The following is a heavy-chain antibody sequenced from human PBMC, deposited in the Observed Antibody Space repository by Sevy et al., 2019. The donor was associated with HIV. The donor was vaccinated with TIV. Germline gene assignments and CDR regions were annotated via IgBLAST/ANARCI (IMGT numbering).Heavy chain of an antibody. D-gene: IGHD3-22*01. CDR1: GFTFGSYG. CDR2: ISYDKSER. Sequence: GGSLRLSCAASGFTFGSYGMHWVRQAPGRGLEWVSFISYDKSERYYGDSVRGRFTIARDNFKNTLWLQMNSLRPEETADYYCARDNSGYFHFDYWGQGTLVTVSS. CDR3: ARDNSGYFHFDY. V-gene: IGHV3-30*03. J-gene: IGHJ4*02.